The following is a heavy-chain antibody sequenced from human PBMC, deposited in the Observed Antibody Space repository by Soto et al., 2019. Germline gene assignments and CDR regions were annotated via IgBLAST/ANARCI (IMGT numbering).Heavy chain of an antibody. V-gene: IGHV4-61*01. CDR2: IYYSGST. D-gene: IGHD4-17*01. Sequence: SETLSLTCTVSGGSVSSGSYYWSWIRQPPGKGLEWIGYIYYSGSTNYNPSLKSRVTISVDTSKNQFSLKLSSVTAADTAVYYCARDRMVTTLYYYYGMDVWCQGTTVT. J-gene: IGHJ6*02. CDR3: ARDRMVTTLYYYYGMDV. CDR1: GGSVSSGSYY.